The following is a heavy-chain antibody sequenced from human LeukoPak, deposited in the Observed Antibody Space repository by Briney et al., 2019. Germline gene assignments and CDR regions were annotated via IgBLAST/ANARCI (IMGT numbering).Heavy chain of an antibody. CDR3: AKTSEIQLWPSYVDY. V-gene: IGHV1-2*02. J-gene: IGHJ4*02. D-gene: IGHD5-18*01. Sequence: ASVKVSCEASGYILTDYHIHWVRQAPGQGLEWMGWINPNSGGTNYAQKFQGRVTMTRDTSISTVYMDLSRLRSDDTAVYYCAKTSEIQLWPSYVDYWGQGTLVTVSS. CDR2: INPNSGGT. CDR1: GYILTDYH.